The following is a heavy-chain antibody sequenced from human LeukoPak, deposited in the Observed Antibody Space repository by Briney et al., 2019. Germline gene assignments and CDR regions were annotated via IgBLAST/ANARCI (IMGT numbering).Heavy chain of an antibody. J-gene: IGHJ4*02. CDR3: AVYDSSGYAAKIDY. D-gene: IGHD3-22*01. V-gene: IGHV3-23*01. CDR1: GFTFSSYA. CDR2: ISGSGGST. Sequence: GGSLRLSCAASGFTFSSYAMGWVRQAPGKGLEWVSAISGSGGSTYYADSVKGRFTISRDNSKNTLYLQMNSLRAEDTAVYYCAVYDSSGYAAKIDYWGQGTLVTVSS.